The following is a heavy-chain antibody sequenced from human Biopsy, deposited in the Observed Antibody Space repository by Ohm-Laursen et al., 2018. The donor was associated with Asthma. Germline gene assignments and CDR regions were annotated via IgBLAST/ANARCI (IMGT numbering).Heavy chain of an antibody. V-gene: IGHV1-69*13. J-gene: IGHJ4*02. CDR1: GGTFNTYV. CDR3: ARKAGSCISRTCYSLDF. Sequence: VKISCKSLGGTFNTYVIGWVRQAPGQGLEWMGGINSVFGTTTYSQKFQDRVTITADDSTSTVYMELSSLRSEDTAVYYCARKAGSCISRTCYSLDFWGQGTLVTVSS. CDR2: INSVFGTT. D-gene: IGHD2-2*01.